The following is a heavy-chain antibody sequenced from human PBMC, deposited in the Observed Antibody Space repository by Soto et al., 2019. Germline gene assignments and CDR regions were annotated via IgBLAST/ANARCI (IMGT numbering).Heavy chain of an antibody. CDR3: ARQVGWVPAAPHYYYYGMDV. V-gene: IGHV5-10-1*01. D-gene: IGHD2-2*01. CDR1: GYSFTSYW. J-gene: IGHJ6*02. Sequence: PGESLKISCKGSGYSFTSYWISWVRQMPGKGLEWMGRIDPSDSYTNYSPSFQGHVTISADKSISTAYLQWSSLKASDTAMYYCARQVGWVPAAPHYYYYGMDVWGQGTTVTVSS. CDR2: IDPSDSYT.